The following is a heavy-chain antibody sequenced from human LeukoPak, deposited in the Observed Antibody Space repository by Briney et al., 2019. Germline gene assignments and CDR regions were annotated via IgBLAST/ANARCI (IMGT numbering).Heavy chain of an antibody. CDR3: TKNRFRGIIRDLDY. J-gene: IGHJ4*02. CDR2: ISGGATST. Sequence: PGGSLRLSCAASGFTFSSYAMSWARQAPGKGLEWVSVISGGATSTYYADSVKGRFSVSRDKSKMLYLQMNSLRAEDTAVYYCTKNRFRGIIRDLDYWGQGALVTVSS. D-gene: IGHD3-10*01. CDR1: GFTFSSYA. V-gene: IGHV3-23*01.